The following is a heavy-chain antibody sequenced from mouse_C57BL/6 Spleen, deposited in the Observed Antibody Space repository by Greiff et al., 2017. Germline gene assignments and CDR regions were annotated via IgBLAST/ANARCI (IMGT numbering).Heavy chain of an antibody. CDR2: IRLKSDNYAT. D-gene: IGHD1-1*01. V-gene: IGHV6-3*01. CDR3: TLTTVVATEGY. CDR1: GFTFSNYW. J-gene: IGHJ2*01. Sequence: EVKLMESGGGLVQPGGSMKLSCVASGFTFSNYWMNWVRQSPEKGLEWVAQIRLKSDNYATHYAESVKGRFTISRDDSKSSVYLQMNNLRAEDTGIYYCTLTTVVATEGYWGQGTTLTVSS.